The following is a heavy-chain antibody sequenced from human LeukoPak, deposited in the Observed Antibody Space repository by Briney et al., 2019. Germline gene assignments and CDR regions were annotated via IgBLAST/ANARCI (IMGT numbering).Heavy chain of an antibody. D-gene: IGHD6-13*01. CDR2: ISWNSGSI. CDR3: AKDISIRGSSWYVGRDYYFDY. J-gene: IGHJ4*02. V-gene: IGHV3-9*01. Sequence: PGGSLRLSCAASGFTFDDYAMHWVRQAPGKGLGWVSGISWNSGSIGYADSVKGRFTISRDNAKNSLYLQMNSLRAEDTALYYCAKDISIRGSSWYVGRDYYFDYWGQGTLVTVSS. CDR1: GFTFDDYA.